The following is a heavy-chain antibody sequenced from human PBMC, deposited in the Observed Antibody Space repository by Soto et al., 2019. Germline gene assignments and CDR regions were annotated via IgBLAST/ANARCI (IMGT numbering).Heavy chain of an antibody. V-gene: IGHV1-69*02. CDR2: IIPILGIA. CDR1: GGTFSSYT. CDR3: ALITMVRGATDWFDP. D-gene: IGHD3-10*01. Sequence: SVKVSCKASGGTFSSYTISWVRQAPGQGLEWMGRIIPILGIANYAQKFQGRATITADKSTSTAYMELSSLRSEDTAVYYCALITMVRGATDWFDPWGQGTLVTVSS. J-gene: IGHJ5*02.